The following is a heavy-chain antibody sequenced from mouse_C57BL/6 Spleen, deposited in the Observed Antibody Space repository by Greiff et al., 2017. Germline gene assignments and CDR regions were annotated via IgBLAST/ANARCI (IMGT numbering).Heavy chain of an antibody. V-gene: IGHV10-1*01. J-gene: IGHJ4*01. D-gene: IGHD2-4*01. Sequence: EVQLVESGGGLVQPKGSLKLSCAASGFSFNTYAMNWVRQAPGKGLEWVARIRSNSNNYATYYAVSVKDRFTISSDDSESMLYLQMNNLRTEDPAMYYCVSPNYYDYDGGNAMDYWGQGTSVTVSS. CDR1: GFSFNTYA. CDR2: IRSNSNNYAT. CDR3: VSPNYYDYDGGNAMDY.